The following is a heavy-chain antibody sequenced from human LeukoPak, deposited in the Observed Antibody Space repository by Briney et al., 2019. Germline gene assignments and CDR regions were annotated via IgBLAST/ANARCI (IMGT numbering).Heavy chain of an antibody. CDR3: ARSMLYYDYVWGSYPRGPFDY. V-gene: IGHV4-34*01. CDR1: GGSFSGYY. J-gene: IGHJ4*02. D-gene: IGHD3-16*02. Sequence: SETLSLTCAVYGGSFSGYYWNWIRQPPGKGLEWIGEINHSGSTNYNPSLKSRVTISVDTSKNQFSLKLSSVTAADTAVYYCARSMLYYDYVWGSYPRGPFDYWGQGTLVTVSS. CDR2: INHSGST.